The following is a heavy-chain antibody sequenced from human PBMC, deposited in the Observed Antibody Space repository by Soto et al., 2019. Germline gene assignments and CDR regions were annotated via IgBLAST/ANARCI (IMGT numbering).Heavy chain of an antibody. V-gene: IGHV4-4*02. CDR3: ARNIYCADVGCHPALEY. CDR1: DGAIITTTW. D-gene: IGHD2-8*02. CDR2: ISYGGST. J-gene: IGHJ4*02. Sequence: PSETLSLTCSVSDGAIITTTWWSWVRRTPGKGLEWIGQISYGGSTSYNPSLKSRVTVSLDKSRNQFSLMLTSVTAADTAIYFCARNIYCADVGCHPALEYWGLGTQVTVSS.